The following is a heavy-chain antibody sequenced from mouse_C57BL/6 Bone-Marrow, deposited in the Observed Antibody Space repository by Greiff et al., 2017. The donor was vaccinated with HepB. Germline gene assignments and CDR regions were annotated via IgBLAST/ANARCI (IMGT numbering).Heavy chain of an antibody. CDR1: GYAFSSSW. V-gene: IGHV1-82*01. D-gene: IGHD2-4*01. CDR2: IYPGDGDT. J-gene: IGHJ2*01. Sequence: QVQLKQSGPELVKPGASVKISCKASGYAFSSSWMNWVKQRPGKGLEWIGRIYPGDGDTNYNGKFKGKATLTADKSSSTAYMQLSSLTSEDSAVYFCARLEGGMITYWGQGTTLTVSS. CDR3: ARLEGGMITY.